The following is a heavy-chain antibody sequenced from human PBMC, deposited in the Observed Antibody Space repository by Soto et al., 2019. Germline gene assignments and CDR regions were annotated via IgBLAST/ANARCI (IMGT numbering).Heavy chain of an antibody. CDR1: GIVFRQYY. CDR2: LSTSANFI. Sequence: QVQLVESGGGLVKPGGSRRLSCAASGIVFRQYYMSWIRQTPEKGLEWISDLSTSANFIRYADSVQGRFTISRDNAKNSLFLQMNSLRVEDTAVYFCAREIRDGYNFYFDSWGRGTLVTVSS. V-gene: IGHV3-11*01. J-gene: IGHJ4*02. CDR3: AREIRDGYNFYFDS. D-gene: IGHD1-1*01.